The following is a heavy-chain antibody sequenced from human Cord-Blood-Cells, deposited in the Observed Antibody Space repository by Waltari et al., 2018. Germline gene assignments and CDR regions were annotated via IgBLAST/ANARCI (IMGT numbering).Heavy chain of an antibody. D-gene: IGHD3-3*01. CDR3: ARELYDFWSGYYTEGYYYYYMDV. CDR2: IYSGGST. J-gene: IGHJ6*03. CDR1: GFTVSSNY. V-gene: IGHV3-53*01. Sequence: EVQLVESGGGLIQPGGSLRLSCAASGFTVSSNYMSWVRQAPGKGLEWVSVIYSGGSTYDADSVKGRFTISRDNSKNTLYLQMNSLRAEDTAVYYCARELYDFWSGYYTEGYYYYYMDVWGKGTTVTVSS.